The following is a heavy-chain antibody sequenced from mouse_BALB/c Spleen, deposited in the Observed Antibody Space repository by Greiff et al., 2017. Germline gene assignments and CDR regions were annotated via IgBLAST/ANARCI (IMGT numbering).Heavy chain of an antibody. Sequence: EVKLVESGGGLVQPGGSMKLSCVASGFTFSNYWMNWVRQSPEKGLEWVAEIRLKSNNYATHYAESVKGRFTISRDDSKSSVYLQMNNLRAEDTGIYYCTPYYVPFAYWGQGTLVTVSA. J-gene: IGHJ3*01. V-gene: IGHV6-6*02. CDR1: GFTFSNYW. CDR3: TPYYVPFAY. CDR2: IRLKSNNYAT. D-gene: IGHD1-1*01.